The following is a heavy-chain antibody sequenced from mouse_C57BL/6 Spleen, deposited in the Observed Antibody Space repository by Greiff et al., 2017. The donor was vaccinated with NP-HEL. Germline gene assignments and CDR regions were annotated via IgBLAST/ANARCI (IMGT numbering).Heavy chain of an antibody. CDR3: ASGSYAMDY. CDR1: GYTFTDYY. Sequence: VQLQQSGAELVRPGASVKLSCKASGYTFTDYYINWVKQRPGQGLEWIARIYPGSGNTYYNEKFKGKATLTAEKSSSTAYMQLSSLTSEDSAVYFCASGSYAMDYWGQGTSVTVSS. J-gene: IGHJ4*01. D-gene: IGHD4-1*01. V-gene: IGHV1-76*01. CDR2: IYPGSGNT.